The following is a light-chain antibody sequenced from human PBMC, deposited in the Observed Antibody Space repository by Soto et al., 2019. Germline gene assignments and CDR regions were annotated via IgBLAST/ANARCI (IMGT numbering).Light chain of an antibody. CDR3: QQYGSSLRGT. CDR2: YAS. CDR1: QSVSSDY. V-gene: IGKV3-20*01. Sequence: EIVLTQSPGTLSLSPGARATLSCRASQSVSSDYLAWYQQKPGQAPRLLIYYASSRATGVPDRFSGSGSGTDFTLTISRLEPEDFAVYYCQQYGSSLRGTFGQGTKVDIK. J-gene: IGKJ1*01.